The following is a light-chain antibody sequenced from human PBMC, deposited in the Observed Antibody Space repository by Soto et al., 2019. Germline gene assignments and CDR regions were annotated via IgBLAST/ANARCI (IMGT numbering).Light chain of an antibody. J-gene: IGKJ1*01. CDR3: QQSYSTPWT. V-gene: IGKV1-39*01. CDR2: AAS. Sequence: DIQMTQSPSSLSASVGDRVTITCRASQSISSYLNWYQQKPGKAPKLLIYAASSLQSGVPSRFSGSRSGTHFTLTTSSLQPEDFATYYCQQSYSTPWTFGQGTKVEIK. CDR1: QSISSY.